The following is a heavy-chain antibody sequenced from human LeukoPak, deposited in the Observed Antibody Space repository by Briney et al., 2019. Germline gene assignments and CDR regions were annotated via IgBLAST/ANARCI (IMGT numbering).Heavy chain of an antibody. CDR1: GGSFSTYA. J-gene: IGHJ6*02. D-gene: IGHD3-10*01. V-gene: IGHV1-69*13. CDR2: IIPFFVTP. CDR3: ARYKVPPHQDSSMVPGVYYYGMDV. Sequence: SAKVSCKASGGSFSTYAISWVRQAPGQGLEWMGGIIPFFVTPSYAQKFHGRVTITADESTKTACMEVSSLRSEDSALYYCARYKVPPHQDSSMVPGVYYYGMDVWGLGTTVTVSS.